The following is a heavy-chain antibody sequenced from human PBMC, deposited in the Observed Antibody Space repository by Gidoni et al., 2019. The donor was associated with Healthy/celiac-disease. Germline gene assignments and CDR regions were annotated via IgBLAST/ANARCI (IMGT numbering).Heavy chain of an antibody. CDR2: ISYDGSNK. Sequence: QVQLVESGGGVVQPGRSLRLSCAASGFTFSSYGMHWVRQAPGKGLEWVAVISYDGSNKYYADSVKGRFTISRDNSKNTLYLQMNSLRAEDTAVYYCAKDRDTMYPNWFDPWGQGTLVTVSS. V-gene: IGHV3-30*18. CDR1: GFTFSSYG. CDR3: AKDRDTMYPNWFDP. J-gene: IGHJ5*02. D-gene: IGHD2-8*01.